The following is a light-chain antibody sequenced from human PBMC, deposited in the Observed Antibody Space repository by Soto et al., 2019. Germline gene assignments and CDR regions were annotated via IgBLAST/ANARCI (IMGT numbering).Light chain of an antibody. CDR1: SSNIGYNF. CDR3: GTWDNSLSGGV. V-gene: IGLV1-51*01. CDR2: NND. Sequence: QSVLTQPPSVSAATGQKDTVSCSGSSSNIGYNFVSWYQQLPGTAPKLIIYNNDERPSGIPDRFSGSKSGTSATLGITGLQTGDEADYYCGTWDNSLSGGVFGTGTKVTVL. J-gene: IGLJ1*01.